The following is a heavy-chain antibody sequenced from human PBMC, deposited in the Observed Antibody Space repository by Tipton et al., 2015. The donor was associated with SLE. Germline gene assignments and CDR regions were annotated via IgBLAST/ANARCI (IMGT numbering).Heavy chain of an antibody. D-gene: IGHD6-13*01. CDR3: ARGRGIAAAYCFDY. Sequence: SLRLSCAASGFTFSSSWMHWVRQDPVQGLVWVSRINSDGSTTSYADSVKGRFTISRDNAKNTLYLQMNSLRAEDTAVYYCARGRGIAAAYCFDYWGQGTLVTVSS. V-gene: IGHV3-74*01. J-gene: IGHJ4*02. CDR1: GFTFSSSW. CDR2: INSDGSTT.